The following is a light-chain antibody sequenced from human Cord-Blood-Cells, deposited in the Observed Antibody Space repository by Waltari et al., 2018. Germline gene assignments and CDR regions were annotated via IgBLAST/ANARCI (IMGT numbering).Light chain of an antibody. CDR1: QSVSSY. Sequence: EIVLTQSPATLSLSPGERATLSCSASQSVSSYLAWYQQKPGQAPRLLIYDASNRATGIPAMFSGSRSGTDFTLTISSLEPEDFAVYYCQQRSNWPTFGPGTKVDIK. V-gene: IGKV3-11*01. CDR2: DAS. J-gene: IGKJ3*01. CDR3: QQRSNWPT.